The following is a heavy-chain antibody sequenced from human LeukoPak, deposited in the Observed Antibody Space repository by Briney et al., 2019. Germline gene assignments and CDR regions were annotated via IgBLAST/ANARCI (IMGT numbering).Heavy chain of an antibody. J-gene: IGHJ6*02. CDR3: AREMTF. CDR2: IGYDGRNK. CDR1: GFTFSSYG. V-gene: IGHV3-30*02. Sequence: GGSLRLSCAASGFTFSSYGIHWVRQAPGKGLEWVTFIGYDGRNKYYADSVKGRFTISRDNSKNTLYLQMNSLRAEDTAAYYCAREMTFWGQGTTVTVSS.